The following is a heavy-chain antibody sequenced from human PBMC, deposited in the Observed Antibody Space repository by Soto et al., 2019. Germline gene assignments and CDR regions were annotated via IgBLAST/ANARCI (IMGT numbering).Heavy chain of an antibody. J-gene: IGHJ4*02. D-gene: IGHD3-3*01. V-gene: IGHV3-66*01. CDR2: IYSGGST. CDR3: ASSVAGNGIYFFDY. CDR1: GFSLSNNK. Sequence: GSLRGYCAAPGFSLSNNKISYVRQAPGKGLEWVSVIYSGGSTYYADSVKGRFTISRDNSKNTLYLQINSLRAEDTAVYYCASSVAGNGIYFFDYWGQGTLVTVSS.